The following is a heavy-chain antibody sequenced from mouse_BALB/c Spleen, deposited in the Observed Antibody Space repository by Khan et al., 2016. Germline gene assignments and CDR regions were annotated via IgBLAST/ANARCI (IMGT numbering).Heavy chain of an antibody. J-gene: IGHJ3*01. Sequence: QVQLKESGAEVVRPGPSVKLCCKATGNTFTRYWINWMKQRPGQGLEWSGNIYPFDRYTNYNQKFKDKATLTVDKSSSPAYMQLSSPTSEDSAISYATSGGYSMSRGFTNWGKGTLVTVSA. V-gene: IGHV1-69*02. D-gene: IGHD1-1*01. CDR3: TSGGYSMSRGFTN. CDR1: GNTFTRYW. CDR2: IYPFDRYT.